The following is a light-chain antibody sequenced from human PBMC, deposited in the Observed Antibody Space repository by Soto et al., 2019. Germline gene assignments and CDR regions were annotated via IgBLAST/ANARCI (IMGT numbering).Light chain of an antibody. V-gene: IGLV2-14*01. J-gene: IGLJ1*01. Sequence: QTVLTQPASVSGSPGRSITVSCTGTISDISIYNYVSWYQQHPGKAPKLIIYEVSNRPSGISNRFSGAKSGNTASLTISGLQVEDEADYYCCSYTSSTNYVYGAGTKVTVL. CDR3: CSYTSSTNYV. CDR1: ISDISIYNY. CDR2: EVS.